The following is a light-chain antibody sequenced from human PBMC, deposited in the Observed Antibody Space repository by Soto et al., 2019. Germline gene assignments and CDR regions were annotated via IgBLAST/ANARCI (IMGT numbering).Light chain of an antibody. CDR1: SSDVGGYNY. Sequence: QSALTQPASVSGSPGQSITISCTGTSSDVGGYNYVSWYQQHPGKAPTLMIYDVSNRPSGVSNRFSGSKSGNTASLTISGLQAEDEADYYCSSYTSSSSYVFGTRTKLTVL. J-gene: IGLJ1*01. CDR2: DVS. V-gene: IGLV2-14*01. CDR3: SSYTSSSSYV.